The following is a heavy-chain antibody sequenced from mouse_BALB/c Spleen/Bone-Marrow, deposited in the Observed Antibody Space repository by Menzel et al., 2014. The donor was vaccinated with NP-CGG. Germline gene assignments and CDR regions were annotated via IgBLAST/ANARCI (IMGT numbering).Heavy chain of an antibody. CDR1: GYTFTDYY. Sequence: VHLVESGPELVKPGASVKISCKASGYTFTDYYINWVKQKPGQGLEWIGWIYPGGGNTKYNEKFKGKATLTVDTSSSTAYMQLSSLTSEDTAVYFCARWHWGAMDYWGQGTSVTVSS. CDR2: IYPGGGNT. V-gene: IGHV1-84*02. J-gene: IGHJ4*01. CDR3: ARWHWGAMDY.